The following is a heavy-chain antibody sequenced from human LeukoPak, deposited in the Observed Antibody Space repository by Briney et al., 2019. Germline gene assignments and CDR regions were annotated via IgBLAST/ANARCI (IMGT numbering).Heavy chain of an antibody. CDR1: GGTFSSYA. CDR2: IIPIFGTA. CDR3: ARGSAGGLRYFDY. D-gene: IGHD5/OR15-5a*01. Sequence: WASVKVSCKASGGTFSSYAISWVRQAPGQGLEWMRGIIPIFGTANYAQKFQGRVTITTDESTSTAYMELSSLRSEDTAVYYCARGSAGGLRYFDYWGQGTLVTVSS. J-gene: IGHJ4*02. V-gene: IGHV1-69*05.